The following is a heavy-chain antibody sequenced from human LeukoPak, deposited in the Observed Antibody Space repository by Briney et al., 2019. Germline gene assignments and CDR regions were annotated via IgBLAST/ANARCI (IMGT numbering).Heavy chain of an antibody. Sequence: SETLSLTCSVSGGPINFYWSWIRQSPGKGLEWIGCIYPNEGTSYNSPLKSRVTISLDTSKKQVSLMLKSVTAADTAVYYCARDVRRALRFNNFYPYFGMDVWGKGTTVIVST. CDR2: IYPNEGT. CDR1: GGPINFY. V-gene: IGHV4-59*01. J-gene: IGHJ6*04. D-gene: IGHD3-3*01. CDR3: ARDVRRALRFNNFYPYFGMDV.